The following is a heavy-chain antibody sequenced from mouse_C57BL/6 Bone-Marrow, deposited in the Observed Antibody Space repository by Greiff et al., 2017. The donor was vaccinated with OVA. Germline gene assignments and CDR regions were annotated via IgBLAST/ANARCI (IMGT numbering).Heavy chain of an antibody. CDR2: IDPSDGYT. D-gene: IGHD2-3*01. CDR3: ARVGWLLYLWDY. Sequence: VQLQQPGAELVMPGASVKLSCKASGYTFTSYWMHWVKQRPGQGLEWIGEIDPSDGYTNYNQKFKGKSTLTVDKSSSTAYMQRSSLTSEDTAVYYCARVGWLLYLWDYWGQGTSVTVSS. V-gene: IGHV1-69*01. CDR1: GYTFTSYW. J-gene: IGHJ4*01.